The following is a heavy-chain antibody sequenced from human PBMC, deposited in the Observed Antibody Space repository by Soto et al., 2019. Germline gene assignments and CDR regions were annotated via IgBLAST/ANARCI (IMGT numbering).Heavy chain of an antibody. Sequence: PSETLSLTCAVYGGSFSGYYWSWIRQPPGKGLEWIGEINHSGSTNYNPSLKSRVTISVDTSKNQFSLKLSSVTAADTAVYYRARGIRPVMITFGGVIALYYYYYMDVWGKGTTVTVSS. J-gene: IGHJ6*03. CDR3: ARGIRPVMITFGGVIALYYYYYMDV. V-gene: IGHV4-34*01. CDR2: INHSGST. CDR1: GGSFSGYY. D-gene: IGHD3-16*02.